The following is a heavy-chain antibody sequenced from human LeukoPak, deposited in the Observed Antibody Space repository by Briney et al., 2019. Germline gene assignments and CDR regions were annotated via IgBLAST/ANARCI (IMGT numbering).Heavy chain of an antibody. D-gene: IGHD6-19*01. CDR2: IYYSGST. CDR1: GGSISSSSYY. CDR3: ARIAVAGWVDY. V-gene: IGHV4-39*07. J-gene: IGHJ4*02. Sequence: SETLSLTCTVSGGSISSSSYYWGWIRQPPGKGLEWIGSIYYSGSTYYNPSLKSRVTISVDTSKNQFSLKLSSVTAADTAVYYCARIAVAGWVDYWGQGTLVTVSS.